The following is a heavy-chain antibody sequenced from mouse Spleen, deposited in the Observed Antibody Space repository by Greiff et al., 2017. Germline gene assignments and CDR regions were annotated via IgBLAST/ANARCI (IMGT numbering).Heavy chain of an antibody. CDR2: INYDGSST. V-gene: IGHV5-16*01. CDR3: ARNWDVYYFDY. D-gene: IGHD4-1*01. J-gene: IGHJ2*01. CDR1: GFTFSDYY. Sequence: EVQRVESEGGLVQPGSSMKLSCTASGFTFSDYYMAWVRQVPEKGLEWVANINYDGSSTYYLDSLKSRFIISRDNAKNILYLQMSSLKSEDTATYYCARNWDVYYFDYWGQGTTLTVSS.